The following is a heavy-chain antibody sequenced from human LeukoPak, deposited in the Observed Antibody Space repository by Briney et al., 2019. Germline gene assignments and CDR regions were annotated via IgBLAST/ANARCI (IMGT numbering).Heavy chain of an antibody. CDR1: GYTFTNFD. CDR2: MNPNNGNT. J-gene: IGHJ5*02. CDR3: ARPAAGLAAAWGYWFDP. D-gene: IGHD6-13*01. V-gene: IGHV1-8*03. Sequence: ASVKVSCKASGYTFTNFDINWVRQATGQGLEWMAWMNPNNGNTGNAQKFQGRVTITWDSSISTAYMELSSLRSEDTAVYYCARPAAGLAAAWGYWFDPWGQGTLVTVSS.